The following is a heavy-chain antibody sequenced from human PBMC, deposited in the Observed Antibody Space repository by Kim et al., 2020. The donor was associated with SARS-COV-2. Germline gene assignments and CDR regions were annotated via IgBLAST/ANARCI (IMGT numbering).Heavy chain of an antibody. Sequence: GGSLRLSCAASGFTFSSYWMSWVRQAPGKGLEWVANIKQDGSEKYYEDSVKGRFTISRDNAKNSLYLQMNSLRAEDTAVYYCARDWSSLDYYDSSFFDYWGQGTLVTVSS. V-gene: IGHV3-7*01. J-gene: IGHJ4*02. D-gene: IGHD3-22*01. CDR1: GFTFSSYW. CDR2: IKQDGSEK. CDR3: ARDWSSLDYYDSSFFDY.